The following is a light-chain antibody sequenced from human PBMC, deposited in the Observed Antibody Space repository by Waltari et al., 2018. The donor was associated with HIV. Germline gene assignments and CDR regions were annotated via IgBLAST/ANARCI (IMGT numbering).Light chain of an antibody. Sequence: DIQMTQSPSSVSASLGDRVTISCRASQNVSRWVAWYQQQPANAPNLFIYSASSLHVGVPSRCSGSGSGTDFTLTIVGLQSEDSSTYYCQQTNTFPLDFGRGTKLEI. CDR1: QNVSRW. V-gene: IGKV1-12*01. CDR2: SAS. J-gene: IGKJ2*01. CDR3: QQTNTFPLD.